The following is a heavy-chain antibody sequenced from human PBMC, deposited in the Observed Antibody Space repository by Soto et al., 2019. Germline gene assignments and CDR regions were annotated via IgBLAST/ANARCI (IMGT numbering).Heavy chain of an antibody. CDR2: ISYSGRT. J-gene: IGHJ4*02. CDR1: SGSISTYY. V-gene: IGHV4-59*01. D-gene: IGHD6-13*01. CDR3: ARYAGSSWFDY. Sequence: TASSGSISTYYWSWIRQPPGKGLEWVGYISYSGRTNYNPSLKSRVTISLATSRNQFSLKLSSVTAADTAVYYCARYAGSSWFDYWGQGSLVTVSS.